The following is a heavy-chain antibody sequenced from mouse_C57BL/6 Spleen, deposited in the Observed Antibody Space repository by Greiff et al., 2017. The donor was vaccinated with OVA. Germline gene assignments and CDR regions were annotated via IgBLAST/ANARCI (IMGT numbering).Heavy chain of an antibody. CDR1: GYAFSSSW. CDR2: IYPGDGDT. D-gene: IGHD1-1*01. Sequence: VQLQQSGPELVKPGASVKISCKASGYAFSSSWMNWVKQRPGKGLEWIGRIYPGDGDTNYNGKFKGKATLTADKSSSTAYMQLSSLTSEDSAVYFCARDNYYGTSPTYWYFDVWGTGTTVTVSS. V-gene: IGHV1-82*01. CDR3: ARDNYYGTSPTYWYFDV. J-gene: IGHJ1*03.